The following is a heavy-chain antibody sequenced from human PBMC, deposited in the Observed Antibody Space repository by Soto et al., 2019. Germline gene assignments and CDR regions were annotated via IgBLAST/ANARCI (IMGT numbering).Heavy chain of an antibody. Sequence: PSETLSLTCTVSGGSISSGDYYWSWIRQPPGKGLEWIGYIYYSGSTYYNPSLKSRVTISVDTSKNQFTLKLSSVTAADTAVYYCARMSRAAYYFDYWGQGTLVTVSS. CDR1: GGSISSGDYY. V-gene: IGHV4-30-4*01. D-gene: IGHD6-25*01. CDR2: IYYSGST. J-gene: IGHJ4*02. CDR3: ARMSRAAYYFDY.